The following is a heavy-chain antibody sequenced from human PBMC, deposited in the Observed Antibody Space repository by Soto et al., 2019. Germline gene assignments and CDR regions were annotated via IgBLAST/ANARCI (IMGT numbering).Heavy chain of an antibody. Sequence: SVKVSCKASGYTFGNNDISWVRQATGQGLEWMGGIIPIFGTANYAQKFQGRVTITADKSTSTAYMELSSLRSEDTAVYYCARGSEYILVVTGIYVFDIRVKRTMVTVSS. CDR1: GYTFGNND. D-gene: IGHD2-21*02. V-gene: IGHV1-69*06. CDR3: ARGSEYILVVTGIYVFDI. J-gene: IGHJ3*02. CDR2: IIPIFGTA.